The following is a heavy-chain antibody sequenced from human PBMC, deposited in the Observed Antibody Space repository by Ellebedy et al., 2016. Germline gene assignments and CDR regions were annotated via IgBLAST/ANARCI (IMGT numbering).Heavy chain of an antibody. D-gene: IGHD6-13*01. CDR3: ARDPNSSSWYGGF. CDR2: VSYDGSNK. CDR1: GFTFSSYA. V-gene: IGHV3-30*09. J-gene: IGHJ4*02. Sequence: GGSLRLSCAASGFTFSSYALHWVRQAPAKGLEWVAVVSYDGSNKYYADSVKGRFAISRDNSKNTLYLQMNSLRAEDTAVYYCARDPNSSSWYGGFWGQGTLVTVSS.